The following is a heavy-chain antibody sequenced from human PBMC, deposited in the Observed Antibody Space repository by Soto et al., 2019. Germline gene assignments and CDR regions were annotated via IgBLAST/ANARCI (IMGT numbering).Heavy chain of an antibody. D-gene: IGHD3-16*01. CDR3: ARLKQDYAVA. V-gene: IGHV1-8*01. CDR2: MNPNSGKT. J-gene: IGHJ5*02. CDR1: GYTFTSYD. Sequence: QVQLVQSGAEVKKPGASVKVSCKASGYTFTSYDINWVRLATGQGLEWMGWMNPNSGKTAYAQKFQGRVTMTRNTSISTAYMERSSLRSDVTAVYYCARLKQDYAVAWGQGTLVTVSS.